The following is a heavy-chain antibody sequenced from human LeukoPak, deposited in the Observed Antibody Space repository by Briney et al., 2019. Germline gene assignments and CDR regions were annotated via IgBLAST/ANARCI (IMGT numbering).Heavy chain of an antibody. CDR3: ARHHSSSWYGPYFQH. D-gene: IGHD6-13*01. CDR2: ISAYNGNT. V-gene: IGHV1-18*04. Sequence: ASVKVSCKASGYTFTGYYMHWVRQAPGQGLEWMGWISAYNGNTNYAQKLQGRVTMTTDTSTSTAYMELRSLRSDDTAVYYCARHHSSSWYGPYFQHWGQGTLVTVSS. CDR1: GYTFTGYY. J-gene: IGHJ1*01.